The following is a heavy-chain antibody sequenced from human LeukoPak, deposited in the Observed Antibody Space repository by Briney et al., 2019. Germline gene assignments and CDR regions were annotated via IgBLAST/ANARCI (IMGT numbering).Heavy chain of an antibody. CDR2: ISAYNGNT. CDR3: ARDVIAAGDNWFDP. J-gene: IGHJ5*02. D-gene: IGHD6-13*01. CDR1: GYTFTSYG. Sequence: ASVKVSCKASGYTFTSYGISWVRQAPGQRLEWMGWISAYNGNTNYAQKLQGRVTMTTDTSTSTAYMELRSLRSDDTAVYYCARDVIAAGDNWFDPWGQGTLVTVSS. V-gene: IGHV1-18*01.